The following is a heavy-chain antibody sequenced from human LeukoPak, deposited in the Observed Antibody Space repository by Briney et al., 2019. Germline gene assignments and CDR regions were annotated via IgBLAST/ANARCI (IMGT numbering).Heavy chain of an antibody. Sequence: PGGSLRLSCAASGFTFSTYSMNWVRQAPGKGLEWVSYISSSSTIYYADSVKGRFTISRDNAKNSLYLQMNSLRAEDTAVYYCARDQYGASDAFDIWGQGTMVTVSS. D-gene: IGHD4-17*01. J-gene: IGHJ3*02. CDR2: ISSSSTI. V-gene: IGHV3-48*01. CDR1: GFTFSTYS. CDR3: ARDQYGASDAFDI.